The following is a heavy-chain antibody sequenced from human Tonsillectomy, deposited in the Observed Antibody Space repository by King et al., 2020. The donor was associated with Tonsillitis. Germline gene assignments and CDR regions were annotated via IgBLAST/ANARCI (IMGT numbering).Heavy chain of an antibody. CDR3: ARGGYMITFGGVIVSDYYCYMDV. J-gene: IGHJ6*03. CDR2: ISGSGGTT. V-gene: IGHV3-23*04. D-gene: IGHD3-16*02. CDR1: GFTFSSYA. Sequence: VQLVESGGGLVQPGGSLRLSCAASGFTFSSYAMSWVRQAPGKGLEWVSAISGSGGTTYYADSVKGRFTISRDNSKNTLYLQMNSLRAEDTAVDYCARGGYMITFGGVIVSDYYCYMDVWGKGTTVTVSS.